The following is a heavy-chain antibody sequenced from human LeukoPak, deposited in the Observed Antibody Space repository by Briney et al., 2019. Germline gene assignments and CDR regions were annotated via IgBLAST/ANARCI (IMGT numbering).Heavy chain of an antibody. CDR2: IVVGSGNT. V-gene: IGHV1-58*02. CDR1: GFTFTSSA. CDR3: AADPEEIYGGKRYWYFDL. J-gene: IGHJ2*01. D-gene: IGHD4-23*01. Sequence: ATVKVSCKASGFTFTSSAMQWVRQACGQRLEWIGWIVVGSGNTNYAQKFQERVTITRDMSTSTAYMELSSLRSEDTAVYYCAADPEEIYGGKRYWYFDLWGRGTLVTVSS.